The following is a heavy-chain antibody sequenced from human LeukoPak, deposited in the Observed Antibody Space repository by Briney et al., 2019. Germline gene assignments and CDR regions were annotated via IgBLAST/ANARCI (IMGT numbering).Heavy chain of an antibody. D-gene: IGHD3-9*01. CDR3: ARGETLGRYFDLFDY. CDR1: GFTFSSYS. CDR2: ISSSSSYI. Sequence: GGSLRLSCAASGFTFSSYSMNWVRQAPGKGVEWVSSISSSSSYIYYADSVKGRFTISRDNAKNSLYLQMNSLRAEDTAVYYCARGETLGRYFDLFDYWGQGTLVTVSS. J-gene: IGHJ4*02. V-gene: IGHV3-21*01.